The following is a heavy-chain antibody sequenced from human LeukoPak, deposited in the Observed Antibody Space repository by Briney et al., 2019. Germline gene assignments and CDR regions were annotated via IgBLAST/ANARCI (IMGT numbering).Heavy chain of an antibody. Sequence: PGGSLRLSCAASGFTFSSYAMHWVRQAPGKGLEYVSAISSNGGSTYYAISVKGRFTISRDNSKNTLYLQMGSLRAEDMAVYYCARVYYDSSGSPDVWGKGTTVTVSS. V-gene: IGHV3-64*01. CDR2: ISSNGGST. CDR1: GFTFSSYA. CDR3: ARVYYDSSGSPDV. D-gene: IGHD3-22*01. J-gene: IGHJ6*04.